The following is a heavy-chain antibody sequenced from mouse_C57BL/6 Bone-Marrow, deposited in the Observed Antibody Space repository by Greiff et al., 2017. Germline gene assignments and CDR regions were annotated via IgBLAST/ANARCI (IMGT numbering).Heavy chain of an antibody. CDR3: ARRETGIAMDY. V-gene: IGHV1-82*01. D-gene: IGHD4-1*01. J-gene: IGHJ4*01. Sequence: QVQLQQSGPELVKPGASVKISCKASGYAFSSSWMNWVKQRPGKGLEWIGRIYPGDGDTNYNGKFKGKATLTADKSSSTAYMQLSSLTSEDSAVYFGARRETGIAMDYWGQGTSVTVSS. CDR1: GYAFSSSW. CDR2: IYPGDGDT.